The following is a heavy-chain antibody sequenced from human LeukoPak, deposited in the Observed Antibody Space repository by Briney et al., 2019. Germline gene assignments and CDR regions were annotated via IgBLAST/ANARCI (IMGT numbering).Heavy chain of an antibody. Sequence: GASVKVSCKASGYTFTSYDINWVRQATGQGLEWMGWISAYNGNTNYAQKLQGRVTMTTDTSTSTAYMELRSLRSDDTAVYYCARNDYYYDSSGYLVYWGQGTLVTVSS. D-gene: IGHD3-22*01. J-gene: IGHJ4*02. CDR3: ARNDYYYDSSGYLVY. CDR1: GYTFTSYD. V-gene: IGHV1-18*01. CDR2: ISAYNGNT.